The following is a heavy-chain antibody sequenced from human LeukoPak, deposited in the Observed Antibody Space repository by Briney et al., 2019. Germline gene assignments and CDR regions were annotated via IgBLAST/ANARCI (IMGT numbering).Heavy chain of an antibody. CDR1: GFTFSDSS. V-gene: IGHV3-48*01. CDR2: ISGSSSTI. J-gene: IGHJ4*02. Sequence: GGSLRLSCAASGFTFSDSSMNWVREAPGQGLEWLSYISGSSSTIYYADSVKGRFTISRDNAKNSLYLQMNSLRAEDTAVYYCAKGRATMVRGVRYFDYWGQGTLVTVSS. D-gene: IGHD3-10*01. CDR3: AKGRATMVRGVRYFDY.